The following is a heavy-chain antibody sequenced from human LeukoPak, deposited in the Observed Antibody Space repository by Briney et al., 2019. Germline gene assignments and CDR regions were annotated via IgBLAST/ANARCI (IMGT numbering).Heavy chain of an antibody. CDR1: GFTFDDYD. CDR2: INWNGGST. J-gene: IGHJ6*03. D-gene: IGHD1-1*01. V-gene: IGHV3-20*04. CDR3: ARDRVPDYYYMDV. Sequence: GGSLRLSCAASGFTFDDYDMSWVRQAPGKGLEWVSGINWNGGSTGYADSVKGRFTISRDNAKNSLYLQMNSLRAEDTALYYCARDRVPDYYYMDVWGKGTTVTVSS.